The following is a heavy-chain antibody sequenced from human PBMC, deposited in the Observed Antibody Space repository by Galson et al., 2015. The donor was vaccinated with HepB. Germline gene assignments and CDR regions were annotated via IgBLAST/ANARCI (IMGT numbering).Heavy chain of an antibody. J-gene: IGHJ3*02. CDR3: AREYYYDSSGYYGRVAFDI. V-gene: IGHV1-69*13. CDR2: IIPIFGTA. CDR1: GGTFSSYA. Sequence: SVKVSCKASGGTFSSYAISWVRQAPGQGLEWMGGIIPIFGTANYAQKFQGRVTITADESTSTAYMELSSLRSEDTAVYYCAREYYYDSSGYYGRVAFDIWGQGTMVTVSS. D-gene: IGHD3-22*01.